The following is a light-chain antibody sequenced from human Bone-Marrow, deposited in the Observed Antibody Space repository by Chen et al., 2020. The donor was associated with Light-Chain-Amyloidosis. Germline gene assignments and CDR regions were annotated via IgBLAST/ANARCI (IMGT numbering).Light chain of an antibody. CDR1: SSDVGGDNH. J-gene: IGLJ1*01. V-gene: IGLV2-14*01. CDR2: EVT. CDR3: SSYTITNPLV. Sequence: QSALTQPASVSGSPGQSITISCTGTSSDVGGDNHVSWYQQHPDKAPKLMISEVTNRPSWVPDRFSGSKSDNTASLTISGLQTEDEADYFCSSYTITNPLVFGSGTRVTVL.